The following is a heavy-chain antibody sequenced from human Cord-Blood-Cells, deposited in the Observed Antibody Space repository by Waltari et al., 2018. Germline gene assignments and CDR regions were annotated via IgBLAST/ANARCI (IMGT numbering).Heavy chain of an antibody. CDR2: ISSSGSTI. CDR1: GFTFSSYE. J-gene: IGHJ4*02. V-gene: IGHV3-48*03. D-gene: IGHD2-2*01. Sequence: EVQLVESGGGLVQPGGSLRLSCAASGFTFSSYEMNWVRQAPGKGLEWVSYISSSGSTIYYADSVKGRFTISRDNAKNSLYLQMNSLRAEDTAVYYCARAPCSSTSCYYYWGQGTLVTVSS. CDR3: ARAPCSSTSCYYY.